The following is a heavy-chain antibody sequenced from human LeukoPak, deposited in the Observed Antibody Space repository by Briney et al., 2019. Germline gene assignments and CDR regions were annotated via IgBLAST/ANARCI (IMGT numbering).Heavy chain of an antibody. J-gene: IGHJ4*02. CDR1: GFTCSSYS. V-gene: IGHV3-48*01. CDR2: ISSSSSTI. D-gene: IGHD3-10*01. CDR3: AKSKRFSGTYSFDY. Sequence: QPGGSLRLSCAASGFTCSSYSMNRVRQAPGKGLEWVSYISSSSSTIYYADSVKGRSTISRDNAKNSLSLQMNSLRVEDTAVYYCAKSKRFSGTYSFDYWGQGTLVTVSS.